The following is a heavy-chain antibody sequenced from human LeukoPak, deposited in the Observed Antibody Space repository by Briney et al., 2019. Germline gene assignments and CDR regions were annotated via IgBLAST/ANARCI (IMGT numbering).Heavy chain of an antibody. CDR3: ARVARVGYSSSWYRRSGAFDI. Sequence: SETLSLTCTVSGGSISSYYWSWIRQPPGKGLEWIGYIYYSGSTNYNPSLKGRVTISVDTSKNQFSLKLSSVTAADTAVYYCARVARVGYSSSWYRRSGAFDIWGQGTMVTVSS. CDR1: GGSISSYY. D-gene: IGHD6-13*01. V-gene: IGHV4-59*01. J-gene: IGHJ3*02. CDR2: IYYSGST.